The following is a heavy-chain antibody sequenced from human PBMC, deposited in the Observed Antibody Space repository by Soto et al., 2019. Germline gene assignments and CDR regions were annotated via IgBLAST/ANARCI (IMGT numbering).Heavy chain of an antibody. D-gene: IGHD6-13*01. Sequence: QVQLQQWGAGLLKPSETLSLTCAVYGGSFSGYYWSWIRQPPGKGLEWIGEINHSGSTNYNPSLKSRVTXXVXTXXNQFSLKLSSVTAADTAVYYCARGSAAAATDYFDYWGQGTLVTVSS. J-gene: IGHJ4*02. V-gene: IGHV4-34*01. CDR3: ARGSAAAATDYFDY. CDR2: INHSGST. CDR1: GGSFSGYY.